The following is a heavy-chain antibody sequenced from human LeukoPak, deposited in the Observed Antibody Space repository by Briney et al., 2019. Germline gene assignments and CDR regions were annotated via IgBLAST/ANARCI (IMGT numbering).Heavy chain of an antibody. V-gene: IGHV1-24*01. CDR2: FDPEDGET. D-gene: IGHD3-9*01. Sequence: ASVKVSCKFSGYTLTELSMHWVRQAPGKGLEWMGRFDPEDGETIYAQKFQGRVTMTEDTSTDTAYMELSSLRSEDTAVYYCATVMLDYDILTGYFEYFQHWGQGTLVTVSS. J-gene: IGHJ1*01. CDR3: ATVMLDYDILTGYFEYFQH. CDR1: GYTLTELS.